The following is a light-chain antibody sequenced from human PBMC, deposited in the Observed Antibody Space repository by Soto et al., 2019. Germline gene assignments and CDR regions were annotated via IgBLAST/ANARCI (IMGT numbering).Light chain of an antibody. CDR2: LGS. CDR1: QSLLHSNGYNY. Sequence: DIVMTQSPLSLPVTPGEPASISCRSSQSLLHSNGYNYLDWYLQKPGQSPQLLIYLGSNRASGVPDRFSGSGSGTDFTLKISRVEAEDVRVYYCMQAIQTPPTFGGGTKVDIK. J-gene: IGKJ4*01. V-gene: IGKV2-28*01. CDR3: MQAIQTPPT.